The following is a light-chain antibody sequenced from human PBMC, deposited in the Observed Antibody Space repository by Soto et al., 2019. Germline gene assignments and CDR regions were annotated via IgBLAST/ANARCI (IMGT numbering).Light chain of an antibody. J-gene: IGLJ1*01. Sequence: SALTQPRSVSGSPGQPVTISCTGTSSDVGGYNYVSWYQQHPGKAPKLMIYDVSKRPSGVPDRFSGSKSGNTASLTISGLQAEDEADYYCCSYAGSYTFYVFGTGTKVTVL. CDR3: CSYAGSYTFYV. V-gene: IGLV2-11*01. CDR1: SSDVGGYNY. CDR2: DVS.